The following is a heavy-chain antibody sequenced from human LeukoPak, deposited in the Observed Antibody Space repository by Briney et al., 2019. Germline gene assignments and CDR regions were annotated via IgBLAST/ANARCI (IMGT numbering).Heavy chain of an antibody. Sequence: SQTLSLTCAISGDSVSSGIAAWNWITQSPSRGLEWLGRTFLRSRWYPEYATSVKSRITINPDTSKNRISLQLNSVTPEDTAVYYCAGEGAAGRPQDWGFFHFWGQGTLVTVSS. CDR1: GDSVSSGIAA. J-gene: IGHJ1*01. CDR3: AGEGAAGRPQDWGFFHF. D-gene: IGHD3-16*01. V-gene: IGHV6-1*01. CDR2: TFLRSRWYP.